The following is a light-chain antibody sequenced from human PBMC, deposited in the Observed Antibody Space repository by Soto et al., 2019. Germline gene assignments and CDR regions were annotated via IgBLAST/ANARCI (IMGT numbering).Light chain of an antibody. CDR1: SSDVGGYKY. J-gene: IGLJ1*01. CDR2: DVS. V-gene: IGLV2-14*01. Sequence: QSVLTQPASVSGSPGQSIAISCTGTSSDVGGYKYVSWYQQYPGKAPKLMIYDVSNRPSGVSDRFSGSKSGNPASLTISGLQSEDEADYYCSSYTSSSSYVFGTGTKVTVL. CDR3: SSYTSSSSYV.